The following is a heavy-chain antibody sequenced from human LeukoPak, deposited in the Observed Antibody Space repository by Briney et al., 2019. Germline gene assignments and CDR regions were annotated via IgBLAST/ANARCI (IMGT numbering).Heavy chain of an antibody. CDR1: GFTFNNYA. Sequence: GGSLRLSCSASGFTFNNYAMLWVRQAPGKGLEWVSGLSGSGGITNYANSVKGRFTISRDNSKNTLYLQMNSLRAEDTAVYYCAKFRSRDTLAAFDIWGQGTMVTVSS. J-gene: IGHJ3*02. CDR2: LSGSGGIT. CDR3: AKFRSRDTLAAFDI. V-gene: IGHV3-23*01. D-gene: IGHD2-2*02.